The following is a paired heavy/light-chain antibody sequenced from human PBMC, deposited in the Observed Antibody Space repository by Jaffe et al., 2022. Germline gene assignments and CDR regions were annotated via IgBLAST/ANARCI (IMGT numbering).Heavy chain of an antibody. Sequence: EVQLVESGGGLVQPGGSLRLSCAASGFTFSSYEMNWVRQAPGKGLEWVSYISSSGSTIYYADSVKGRFTISRDNAKNSLYLQMNSLRAEDTAVYYCARVTALTGALELLATDYWGQGTLVTVSS. CDR1: GFTFSSYE. J-gene: IGHJ4*02. V-gene: IGHV3-48*03. CDR3: ARVTALTGALELLATDY. CDR2: ISSSGSTI. D-gene: IGHD3-9*01.
Light chain of an antibody. CDR1: KLGDKY. J-gene: IGLJ2*01. V-gene: IGLV3-1*01. CDR3: QAWDSSSVI. CDR2: QDS. Sequence: SYELTQPPSVSVSPGQTASITCSGDKLGDKYACWYQQKPGQSPVLVIYQDSKRPSGIPERFSGSNSGNTATLTISGTQAMDEADYYCQAWDSSSVIFGGGTKLTVL.